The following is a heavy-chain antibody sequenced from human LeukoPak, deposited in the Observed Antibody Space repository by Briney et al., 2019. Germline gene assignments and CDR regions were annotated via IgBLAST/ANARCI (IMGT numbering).Heavy chain of an antibody. Sequence: QPGGSLRLSCAASGFTFSTYDMHWVRQVRGKGLEWVSAIGTVGDTYYSDSVKGRFTISREDAKNSLYLQMNSLRAGDTAVYYCAREVMSSSFFDALDLWGQGTTVTVSS. D-gene: IGHD6-13*01. J-gene: IGHJ6*02. CDR3: AREVMSSSFFDALDL. CDR1: GFTFSTYD. CDR2: IGTVGDT. V-gene: IGHV3-13*01.